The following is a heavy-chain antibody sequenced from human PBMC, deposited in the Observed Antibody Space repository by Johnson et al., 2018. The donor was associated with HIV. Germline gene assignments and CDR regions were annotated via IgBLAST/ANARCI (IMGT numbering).Heavy chain of an antibody. CDR1: AFTLSNSG. Sequence: SAFTLSNSGIHWVRQAPGKALAWVALISYGGQHKYYADSVQGRFNISRDNSKNTLYLEMNGLRPEDTAVYYCALEAVRSTDAFDIWCQGTMIIISS. CDR2: ISYGGQHK. CDR3: ALEAVRSTDAFDI. V-gene: IGHV3-30*03. D-gene: IGHD3-10*01. J-gene: IGHJ3*02.